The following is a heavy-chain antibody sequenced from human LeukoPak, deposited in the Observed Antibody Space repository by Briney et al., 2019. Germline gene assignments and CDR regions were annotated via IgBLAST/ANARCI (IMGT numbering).Heavy chain of an antibody. Sequence: GGSLRLSCAASGFTFSTYGMSWVRQAPGKGLEWVSAISGSGGSTYYADSVKGRFTISRDNSKNTLYLQMNSLRAEDTAIYYCAKDGYCSGGNCYSANDASDIWGQGTMVTVSS. CDR2: ISGSGGST. V-gene: IGHV3-23*01. J-gene: IGHJ3*02. CDR1: GFTFSTYG. CDR3: AKDGYCSGGNCYSANDASDI. D-gene: IGHD2-15*01.